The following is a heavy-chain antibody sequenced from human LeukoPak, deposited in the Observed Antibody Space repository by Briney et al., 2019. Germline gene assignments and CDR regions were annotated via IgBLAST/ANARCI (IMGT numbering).Heavy chain of an antibody. D-gene: IGHD7-27*01. CDR3: ARELTGKGCY. CDR2: LKSDGRST. J-gene: IGHJ4*02. V-gene: IGHV3-74*01. CDR1: GFTFSSHW. Sequence: GGSLRLSCAASGFTFSSHWMHWVRQAPGKGLVWVSRLKSDGRSTSYADSVKGRFTISRDNAKNTLYLQMNSLRAEDTAVYYCARELTGKGCYWGQGTLVTVSS.